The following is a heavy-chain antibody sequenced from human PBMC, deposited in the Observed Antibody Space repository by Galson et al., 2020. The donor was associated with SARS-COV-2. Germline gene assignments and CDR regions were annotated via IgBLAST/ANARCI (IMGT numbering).Heavy chain of an antibody. CDR2: REEGEGEK. CDR1: GDSGRRQW. CDR3: ARHPIITMVRGVINWLDP. D-gene: IGHD3-10*01. V-gene: IGHV5-51*01. Sequence: GESLKISCKGAGDSGRRQWSGGGGERGGKGGEGRGKREEGEGEKRYSTSFQGQVTISADKSISTAYLQWSSLKASDTAMYYCARHPIITMVRGVINWLDPWGQGTLVTVSS. J-gene: IGHJ5*02.